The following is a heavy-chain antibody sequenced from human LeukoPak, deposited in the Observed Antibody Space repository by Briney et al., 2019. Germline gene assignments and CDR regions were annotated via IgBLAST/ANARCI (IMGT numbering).Heavy chain of an antibody. J-gene: IGHJ4*02. CDR2: ISGSGGST. CDR3: ASLREDSGGYVDY. V-gene: IGHV3-23*01. CDR1: GFTFSSYA. D-gene: IGHD6-19*01. Sequence: GGSLRLSCAASGFTFSSYAVSWVRHAPGKGLERVSAISGSGGSTYYADSVKGRFTISRDNSKNTLYLQMNSLRAEDTAVYYCASLREDSGGYVDYWGQGTLVTVSS.